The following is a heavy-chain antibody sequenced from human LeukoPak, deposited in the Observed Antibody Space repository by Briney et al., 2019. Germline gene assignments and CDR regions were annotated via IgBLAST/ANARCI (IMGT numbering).Heavy chain of an antibody. J-gene: IGHJ4*02. CDR3: SRHWYCGGDCYDEF. D-gene: IGHD2-21*02. CDR1: SGSFSGYY. CDR2: INHSGST. Sequence: SETLSLTCAYSGSFSGYYWSWIRQSPGQGLEWIGEINHSGSTNYNPSLKSRVTMSVDASKNHFSLSLRSVTAADTAVYYCSRHWYCGGDCYDEFWGQGTLVTVSS. V-gene: IGHV4-34*01.